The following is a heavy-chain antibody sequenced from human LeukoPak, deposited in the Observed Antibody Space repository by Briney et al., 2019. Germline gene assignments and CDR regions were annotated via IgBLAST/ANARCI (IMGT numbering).Heavy chain of an antibody. CDR3: ARTGPEYTYYYYYGMDV. CDR2: ISYDGSNK. J-gene: IGHJ6*02. D-gene: IGHD1-14*01. CDR1: GFTFSSYD. Sequence: GGSLRLSCAASGFTFSSYDMLWVRQAPGGGLEGVAVISYDGSNKYYADSVKGRFTISRDNSKNTLYLQMNSLRAEDTAVYYCARTGPEYTYYYYYGMDVWGQGTTVTVSS. V-gene: IGHV3-30-3*01.